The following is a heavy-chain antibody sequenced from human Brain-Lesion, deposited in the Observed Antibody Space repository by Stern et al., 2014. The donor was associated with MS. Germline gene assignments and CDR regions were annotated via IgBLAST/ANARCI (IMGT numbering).Heavy chain of an antibody. CDR2: IYYSGFT. J-gene: IGHJ4*02. Sequence: QLVESGPGLVKPSETLSLTCTVSGGSISSSTYYWAWIRQPPGKGLEWIGNIYYSGFTYYNPSLKSRVTISVDMSKNQFSLKLSSLTAADTAIYYCARHDSVPRPSQLYSARDRGPGYFDYWGQGTLVTVSS. CDR1: GGSISSSTYY. D-gene: IGHD1-26*01. V-gene: IGHV4-39*01. CDR3: ARHDSVPRPSQLYSARDRGPGYFDY.